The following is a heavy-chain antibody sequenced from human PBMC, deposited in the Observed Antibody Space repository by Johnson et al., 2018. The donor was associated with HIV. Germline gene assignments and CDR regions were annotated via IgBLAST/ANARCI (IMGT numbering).Heavy chain of an antibody. CDR2: ISFDGSNK. D-gene: IGHD3-22*01. CDR3: ARVQIISGFNWHYYESSIDAVDI. V-gene: IGHV3-30*04. Sequence: QVQLVESGGGVVQPGRSLRLSCAASGFTFSSYTMHWVRRAPGKGLEWVAVISFDGSNKSYANSVKGGFTISRAIPKNSLYLQMNSLRAEDTAVYYCARVQIISGFNWHYYESSIDAVDIWGQGTMVTVSS. J-gene: IGHJ3*02. CDR1: GFTFSSYT.